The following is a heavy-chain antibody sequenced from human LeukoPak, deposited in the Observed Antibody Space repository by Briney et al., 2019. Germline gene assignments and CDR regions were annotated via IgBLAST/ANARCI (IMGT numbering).Heavy chain of an antibody. CDR2: IIPIFCTA. CDR1: GGTFSSYA. D-gene: IGHD3-22*01. CDR3: ARGSLYYYDSSGYYFDY. J-gene: IGHJ4*02. Sequence: GSSVKVSCKASGGTFSSYAISWVRQAPGQGLEWMGGIIPIFCTANYAQKFQGRVTITADESTSTAYMELSSLRSEDTAVYSCARGSLYYYDSSGYYFDYWGQGTLVTVSS. V-gene: IGHV1-69*01.